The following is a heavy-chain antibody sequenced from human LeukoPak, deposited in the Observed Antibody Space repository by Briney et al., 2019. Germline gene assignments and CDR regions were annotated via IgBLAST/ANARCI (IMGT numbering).Heavy chain of an antibody. Sequence: GASVKVSCKASGYTFTSYGISWVRQAPGQGLEWMGWISAYNGNTNYAQKLQGRVTMTTHTSTSTAYLELRSLRSDDTAVYYCAREGYCSSTSCYTGAYYYYYYMDVWGKGTTVTVSS. V-gene: IGHV1-18*01. CDR2: ISAYNGNT. CDR3: AREGYCSSTSCYTGAYYYYYYMDV. CDR1: GYTFTSYG. J-gene: IGHJ6*03. D-gene: IGHD2-2*02.